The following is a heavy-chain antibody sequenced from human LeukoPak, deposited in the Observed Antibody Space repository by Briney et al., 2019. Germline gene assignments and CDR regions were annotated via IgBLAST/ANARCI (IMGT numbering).Heavy chain of an antibody. D-gene: IGHD5-12*01. Sequence: GASVKVSCKASGYTFTSYAMHWVRQAPGQRLEWMGWINAGNGNTKYSQKFQGRVTITRDTSASTAYMELSSLRSEDTAVYYCAREDPSVYSGYDPSYYYGMDVWGQGTTVTVSS. J-gene: IGHJ6*02. CDR1: GYTFTSYA. CDR3: AREDPSVYSGYDPSYYYGMDV. CDR2: INAGNGNT. V-gene: IGHV1-3*01.